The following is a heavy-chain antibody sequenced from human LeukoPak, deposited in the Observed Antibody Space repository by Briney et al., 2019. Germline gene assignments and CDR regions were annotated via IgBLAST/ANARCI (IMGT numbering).Heavy chain of an antibody. D-gene: IGHD6-19*01. V-gene: IGHV4-59*08. CDR2: IYYSGST. CDR1: GGSMNPYH. CDR3: ARAVSGSFDY. J-gene: IGHJ4*02. Sequence: SETLSLTCTVSGGSMNPYHWGWIRQPPGKGLEWTGYIYYSGSTNYNPSLKSRVTISVDTSKNQFSLKLSSVTAADTAIYYCARAVSGSFDYWGQGTLVTVSS.